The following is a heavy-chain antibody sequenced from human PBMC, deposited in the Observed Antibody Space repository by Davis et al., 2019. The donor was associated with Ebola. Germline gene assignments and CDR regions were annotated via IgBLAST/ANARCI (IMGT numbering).Heavy chain of an antibody. D-gene: IGHD6-19*01. CDR1: GYSFTSYW. Sequence: GGSLRLSCKGSGYSFTSYWISWVRQMPGKGLEWMGRIDPSDSYTNYSPSFQGHVTISADKSISTAYLQWSSLKASDTAMYYCARQRIAVAGTDPGDYYYYGMDVWGQGTTVTVSS. V-gene: IGHV5-10-1*01. CDR3: ARQRIAVAGTDPGDYYYYGMDV. J-gene: IGHJ6*02. CDR2: IDPSDSYT.